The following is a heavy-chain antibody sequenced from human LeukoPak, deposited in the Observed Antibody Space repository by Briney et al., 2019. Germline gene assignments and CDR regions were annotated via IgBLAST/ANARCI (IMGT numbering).Heavy chain of an antibody. D-gene: IGHD3-22*01. Sequence: GGSLRLSCAASGFTFSSYAMHWVRQAPGKGLEWVAVISYDGSNKYYADSVKGRFTISRDNSKNTLYLQMNSLRAEDTAAYYCARSFPDYYDSSGYYPLYYYYGMDVWGQGTTVTVSS. J-gene: IGHJ6*02. V-gene: IGHV3-30-3*01. CDR2: ISYDGSNK. CDR1: GFTFSSYA. CDR3: ARSFPDYYDSSGYYPLYYYYGMDV.